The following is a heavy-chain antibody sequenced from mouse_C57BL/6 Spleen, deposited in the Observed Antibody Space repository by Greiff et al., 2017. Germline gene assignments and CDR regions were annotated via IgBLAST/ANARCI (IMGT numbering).Heavy chain of an antibody. J-gene: IGHJ2*01. V-gene: IGHV1-42*01. CDR2: INPSTGGT. CDR1: GYSFTGYY. D-gene: IGHD3-2*02. CDR3: ARRSGYLYYFDY. Sequence: VQLQQSGPELVKPGASVKISCKASGYSFTGYYMNWVKQSPEKSLEWIGEINPSTGGTTYNQKFKAKATLTVDKSSSTAYMQLKSLTSEDSAVYYCARRSGYLYYFDYWGQGTTLTVSA.